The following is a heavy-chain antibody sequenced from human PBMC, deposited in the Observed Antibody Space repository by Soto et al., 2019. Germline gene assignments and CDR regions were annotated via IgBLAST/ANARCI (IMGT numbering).Heavy chain of an antibody. Sequence: QVQLVQSGAEVKKPGSSVKVSCKASGGTFSSYTISWVRQAPGQGLEWMGRFIPILGIANYAQKFQGRVTITADKSTSTAYMKLSSLRSEDTAVYYCARGYGDRGYYYMDVWGKGTTVTVSS. CDR1: GGTFSSYT. J-gene: IGHJ6*03. CDR2: FIPILGIA. CDR3: ARGYGDRGYYYMDV. V-gene: IGHV1-69*02. D-gene: IGHD4-17*01.